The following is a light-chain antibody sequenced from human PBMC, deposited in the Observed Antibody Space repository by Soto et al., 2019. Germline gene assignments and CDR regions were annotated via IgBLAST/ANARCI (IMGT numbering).Light chain of an antibody. Sequence: EIVMTQSPATLSVSPGERATLSCRASQSVSSNLAWYQQKPGQAPRLLIYGASTRATGIPARCNGSGSGTKFTLTISSLQSEDFAVYYCQHYHNWPPWTFGQGTKVE. J-gene: IGKJ1*01. CDR1: QSVSSN. CDR3: QHYHNWPPWT. CDR2: GAS. V-gene: IGKV3-15*01.